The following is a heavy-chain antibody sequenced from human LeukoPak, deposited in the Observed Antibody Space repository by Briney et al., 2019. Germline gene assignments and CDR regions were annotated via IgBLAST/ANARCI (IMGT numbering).Heavy chain of an antibody. V-gene: IGHV4-39*07. CDR3: ARPATAMTIRGDFDY. Sequence: SQTLSLTCTVSGGSISSGGYYWGWIRQPPGKGLEWIGIIYYSGSTYYNPSLKSRVTISVDTSKNQFSLKLYSVTAADTAVYYCARPATAMTIRGDFDYWGQGTLVTVSS. J-gene: IGHJ4*02. CDR2: IYYSGST. CDR1: GGSISSGGYY. D-gene: IGHD5-18*01.